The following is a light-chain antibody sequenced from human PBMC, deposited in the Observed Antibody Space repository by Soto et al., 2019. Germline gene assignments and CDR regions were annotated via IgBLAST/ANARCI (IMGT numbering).Light chain of an antibody. V-gene: IGLV2-14*01. J-gene: IGLJ1*01. Sequence: QSALTQPASVSGSPGQSITISFTGTSRDVGGYNYVSWYQQHPGKAPKLMIYEVSNRPSGVSNRFSGSKSGNTASLTISGLQAEDEADYYCSSYTSSSTGVFGTGTKLTVL. CDR1: SRDVGGYNY. CDR2: EVS. CDR3: SSYTSSSTGV.